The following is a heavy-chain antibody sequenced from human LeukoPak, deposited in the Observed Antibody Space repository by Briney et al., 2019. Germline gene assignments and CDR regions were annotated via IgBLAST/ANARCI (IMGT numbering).Heavy chain of an antibody. CDR2: IYYSGST. V-gene: IGHV4-31*03. D-gene: IGHD6-13*01. J-gene: IGHJ5*02. CDR3: ARGAAAAPYS. Sequence: SETLSLTCTVSGGSISSGGYYWSWIRQHPGKGLEWIGYIYYSGSTYYNPSLKSRVTMSVDTSKNQFSLKLSSVTAADTAVYYCARGAAAAPYSWGQGTLVTVSS. CDR1: GGSISSGGYY.